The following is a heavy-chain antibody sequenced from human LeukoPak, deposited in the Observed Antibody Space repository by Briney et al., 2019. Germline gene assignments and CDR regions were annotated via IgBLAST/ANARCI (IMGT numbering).Heavy chain of an antibody. CDR1: GFSFGGYE. CDR2: ISTTGSTV. Sequence: GGSLSLSCAASGFSFGGYEMNWVRQAPGKGLEWVSYISTTGSTVYYADSVEGRFTISRDNAKNLLYLQMNSLRAEDAAVYYCAKDFPHYYESSHGMDAWGQGTTVTVSS. D-gene: IGHD3-22*01. V-gene: IGHV3-48*03. J-gene: IGHJ6*02. CDR3: AKDFPHYYESSHGMDA.